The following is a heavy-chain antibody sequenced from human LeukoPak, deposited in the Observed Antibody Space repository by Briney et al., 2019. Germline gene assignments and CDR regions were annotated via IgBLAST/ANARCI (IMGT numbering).Heavy chain of an antibody. Sequence: PGGSLRLSCAASGFTFSSYAMSWVRQAPGRGLDWVSAISGSAASTYYADSVKGRFTISRDNSKNTLYLQMNSLRAEDTAVYYCARAWWELLYFDYWGQGTLVTVSS. CDR3: ARAWWELLYFDY. D-gene: IGHD1-26*01. V-gene: IGHV3-23*01. CDR1: GFTFSSYA. J-gene: IGHJ4*02. CDR2: ISGSAAST.